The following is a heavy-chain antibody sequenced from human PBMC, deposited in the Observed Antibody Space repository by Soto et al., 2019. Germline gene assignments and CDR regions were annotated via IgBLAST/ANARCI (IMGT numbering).Heavy chain of an antibody. V-gene: IGHV4-34*01. CDR3: ARGLGYCSSTSCSTSDY. J-gene: IGHJ4*02. D-gene: IGHD2-2*01. CDR2: INHSGST. Sequence: QVQLQQWGAGLLKPSETLSLTCDVYGGSFSGYYWSWIRQPPGKGLEWIGEINHSGSTNYNPSLKSRVTISVDTSKNQFSLKLSSVTAADTAVYYCARGLGYCSSTSCSTSDYWGQGTLVTVSS. CDR1: GGSFSGYY.